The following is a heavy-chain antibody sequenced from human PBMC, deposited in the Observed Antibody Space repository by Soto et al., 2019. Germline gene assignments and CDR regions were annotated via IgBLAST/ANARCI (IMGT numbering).Heavy chain of an antibody. CDR2: MNPNSGNI. J-gene: IGHJ4*02. Sequence: ASVKVSCKASGYTFTSYYMHWVRQAPGQGLEWMGRMNPNSGNIGYAQKFQGRVTMTRNTSISTAYMELSSLTSEDTAVYYCARGYSSTFDYWGQGTQVTVSS. CDR1: GYTFTSYY. CDR3: ARGYSSTFDY. D-gene: IGHD6-19*01. V-gene: IGHV1-8*02.